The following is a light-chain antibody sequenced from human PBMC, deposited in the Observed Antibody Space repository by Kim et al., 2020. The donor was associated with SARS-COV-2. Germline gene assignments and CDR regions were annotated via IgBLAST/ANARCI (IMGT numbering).Light chain of an antibody. CDR1: KLGNKY. CDR2: QDT. J-gene: IGLJ2*01. CDR3: QAWDSSTVV. Sequence: SYELTQPPSVSVSPGQTASITCSGDKLGNKYASWYLQKAGQSPVLVIHQDTKRPSGIPERFSGSNSGNTATLTISGTQALDEADYYCQAWDSSTVVFGGGTQLTVL. V-gene: IGLV3-1*01.